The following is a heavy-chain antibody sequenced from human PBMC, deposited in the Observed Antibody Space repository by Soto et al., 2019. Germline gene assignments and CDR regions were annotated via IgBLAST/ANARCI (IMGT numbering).Heavy chain of an antibody. CDR2: IYWDDDK. CDR3: ARYFYESSDYSSWDYGMDV. Sequence: QITLKESGPTLVKPTQTLTLTCTLSGFSLSTSGVGVGWIRQTPEKALEWLALIYWDDDKRYSPSLKSRLTITKDTSKNQVVLTMTNMDPVDTATYYCARYFYESSDYSSWDYGMDVWGQGTTFTVSS. J-gene: IGHJ6*02. V-gene: IGHV2-5*02. CDR1: GFSLSTSGVG. D-gene: IGHD3-22*01.